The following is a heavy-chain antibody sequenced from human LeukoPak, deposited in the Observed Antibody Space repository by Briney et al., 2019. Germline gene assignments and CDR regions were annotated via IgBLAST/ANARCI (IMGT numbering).Heavy chain of an antibody. CDR1: GFTFGGYT. CDR2: ISSSLNM. V-gene: IGHV3-21*01. J-gene: IGHJ3*02. CDR3: ARDAGIVAFDI. Sequence: GGSLRLSCVASGFTFGGYTINWVRLAPGKGLEWVSSISSSLNMYFAESVKGRFTISRDSARNSVSLQLNSLRVEDTAVYYCARDAGIVAFDIWGQGTVVAVSS. D-gene: IGHD3-10*01.